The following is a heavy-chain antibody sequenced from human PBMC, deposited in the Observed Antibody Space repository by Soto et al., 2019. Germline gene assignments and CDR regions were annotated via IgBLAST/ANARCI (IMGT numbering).Heavy chain of an antibody. D-gene: IGHD5-18*01. CDR1: GGTFSSYA. J-gene: IGHJ6*04. CDR3: AMVGSVETAPDYYYYYYGMDV. V-gene: IGHV1-69*13. Sequence: SVKVSCKASGGTFSSYAISWVRKAHGQGLEWMGGIIPIFGTANYAQKFQGRVTITADESTSTAYMELSSLRSEDTAVYYCAMVGSVETAPDYYYYYYGMDVWG. CDR2: IIPIFGTA.